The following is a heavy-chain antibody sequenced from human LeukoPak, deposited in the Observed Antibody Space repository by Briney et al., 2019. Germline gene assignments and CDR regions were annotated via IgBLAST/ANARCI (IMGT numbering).Heavy chain of an antibody. CDR3: ARPRDDNNGADALDI. CDR1: GFTVSSYY. CDR2: IYNGGNT. D-gene: IGHD3-9*01. Sequence: GGSLRLSCAASGFTVSSYYMSWVRQAPGKGLEWVSVIYNGGNTYYADPVKGRFTISRDNSKNTLYLQMHSLRADDTAIYSCARPRDDNNGADALDIWGQGTMVTVSS. J-gene: IGHJ3*02. V-gene: IGHV3-66*01.